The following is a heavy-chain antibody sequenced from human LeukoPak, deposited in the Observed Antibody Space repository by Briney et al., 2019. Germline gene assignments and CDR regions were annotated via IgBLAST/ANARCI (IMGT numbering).Heavy chain of an antibody. J-gene: IGHJ4*02. CDR2: ISANNGNT. Sequence: ASVKVSCKASGYTFTTYGISWVRQAPGQGLEWMGWISANNGNTNYAQKLQGRVTMTRDTSTSTVYMELSSLRSEDTAVYYCARIGYCSSTSCYYFDHWGQGTPVTVSS. CDR1: GYTFTTYG. V-gene: IGHV1-18*01. CDR3: ARIGYCSSTSCYYFDH. D-gene: IGHD2-2*01.